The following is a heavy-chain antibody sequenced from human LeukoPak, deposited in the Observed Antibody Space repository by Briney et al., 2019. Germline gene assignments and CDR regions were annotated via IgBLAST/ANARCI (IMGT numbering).Heavy chain of an antibody. Sequence: PSETLSLTCTVSGGSISSYYWSWIRQPAGKGLEWIGRLYTSGSTNYNPSLKSRVTMSVDTSKNQFSLKLSSVTAADAALYYCTRDNGGDWYAFDIWGQGTVVTVSS. J-gene: IGHJ3*02. CDR1: GGSISSYY. D-gene: IGHD2-21*02. CDR2: LYTSGST. V-gene: IGHV4-4*07. CDR3: TRDNGGDWYAFDI.